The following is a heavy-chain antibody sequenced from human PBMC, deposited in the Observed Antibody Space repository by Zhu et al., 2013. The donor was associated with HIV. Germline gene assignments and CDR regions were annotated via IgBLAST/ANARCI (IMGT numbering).Heavy chain of an antibody. D-gene: IGHD2-2*01. CDR3: ARDRSRYCSSTSCPRYFDY. J-gene: IGHJ4*02. CDR2: ITPIFESA. CDR1: GGTFSTDA. V-gene: IGHV1-69*01. Sequence: QVQLVQSGAEVKRPGSSVKVSCKASGGTFSTDAITWVRQAPGQGLEWMGAITPIFESANYAQRFQGRVTITADESTSTAYMELSSLSSEDTAMYYCARDRSRYCSSTSCPRYFDYWAREPWSPSPQ.